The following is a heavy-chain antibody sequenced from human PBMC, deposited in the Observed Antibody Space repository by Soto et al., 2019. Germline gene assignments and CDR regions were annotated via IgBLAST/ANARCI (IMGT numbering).Heavy chain of an antibody. CDR3: ARGLILWFGELSRRGGYYYDMDV. J-gene: IGHJ6*03. CDR2: INDSGDI. V-gene: IGHV4-34*01. Sequence: QVQLQQWGAGLLKPSETLSLTCAVYGGSFSGYQWSWIRQTPGKGLEWIGGINDSGDINYNPSLKRLVTMLVDSPKKQIALRLSAVAAADTAVDYCARGLILWFGELSRRGGYYYDMDVWGKWTTVTVSS. D-gene: IGHD3-10*01. CDR1: GGSFSGYQ.